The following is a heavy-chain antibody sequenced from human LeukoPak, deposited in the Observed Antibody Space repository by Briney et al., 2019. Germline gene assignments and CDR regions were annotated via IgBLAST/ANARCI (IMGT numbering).Heavy chain of an antibody. D-gene: IGHD2-15*01. J-gene: IGHJ5*02. CDR1: GFTFSSYE. CDR3: ARDIGYCSGGSCYWWFDP. V-gene: IGHV3-48*03. CDR2: ISSSGSTI. Sequence: GGSLRLSCAASGFTFSSYELNWVRQAPGKGLEWVSYISSSGSTIYYADSVKGRFTISRDNAKNSLYLQMNSLRAEDTAVYYCARDIGYCSGGSCYWWFDPWGQGTLVTVSS.